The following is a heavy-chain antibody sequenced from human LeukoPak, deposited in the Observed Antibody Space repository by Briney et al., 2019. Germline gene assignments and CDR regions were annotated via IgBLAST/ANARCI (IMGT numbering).Heavy chain of an antibody. CDR1: GDSISGYY. V-gene: IGHV4-59*01. CDR2: IFYTGIT. CDR3: ARHYTGATFDY. D-gene: IGHD3-3*01. Sequence: SETLSLTCNVSGDSISGYYWGWIRQPPGKGLEWIGYIFYTGITNYNPSLKSRITISVDTSKNQFSLRLSSVTPADTAVYYCARHYTGATFDYWGQGTLVTVSS. J-gene: IGHJ4*02.